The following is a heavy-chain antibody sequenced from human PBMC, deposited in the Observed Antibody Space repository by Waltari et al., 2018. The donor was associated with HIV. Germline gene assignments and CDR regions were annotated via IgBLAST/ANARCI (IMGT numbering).Heavy chain of an antibody. V-gene: IGHV3-74*01. J-gene: IGHJ4*02. D-gene: IGHD3-3*01. Sequence: EVQLVQSGGGLIKPGGSLRLSCAASGFSVTKYWMHWVRQSPGKGLVWVARINIDGRTIDYADSVKGRFTISRDSAKNTLSLQMNSLREEDTAVYYCSRDTFGEYDFWGQGALVTVSS. CDR3: SRDTFGEYDF. CDR2: INIDGRTI. CDR1: GFSVTKYW.